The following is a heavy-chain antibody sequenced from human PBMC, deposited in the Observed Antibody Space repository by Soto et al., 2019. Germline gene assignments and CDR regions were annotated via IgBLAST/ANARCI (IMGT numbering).Heavy chain of an antibody. Sequence: GGSLRLSCVVSGFTFSTYSINWVRQAPGKGLEWVSSISSRSDIYYADSVKGRFTISRDNAKNSVSLQMNSLRAEDTAVYYCAREYTAWPLAYGLDVWGQGATVTVSS. CDR1: GFTFSTYS. D-gene: IGHD2-2*02. V-gene: IGHV3-21*01. CDR2: ISSRSDI. CDR3: AREYTAWPLAYGLDV. J-gene: IGHJ6*02.